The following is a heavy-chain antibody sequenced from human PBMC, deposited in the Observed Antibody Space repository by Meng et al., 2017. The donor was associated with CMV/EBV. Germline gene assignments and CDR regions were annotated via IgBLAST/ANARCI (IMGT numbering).Heavy chain of an antibody. CDR2: IRYDGSST. Sequence: GESLKISCAASGFTFDIYGLHWARQAPGKGLEWVAFIRYDGSSTYSSDSVKGRFTISRDNSKNTMYLQMNSLTTEDTAIYYCAKDLWVRQLNPSPSFGYWGQGTLVTVSS. V-gene: IGHV3-30*02. J-gene: IGHJ4*02. D-gene: IGHD6-6*01. CDR3: AKDLWVRQLNPSPSFGY. CDR1: GFTFDIYG.